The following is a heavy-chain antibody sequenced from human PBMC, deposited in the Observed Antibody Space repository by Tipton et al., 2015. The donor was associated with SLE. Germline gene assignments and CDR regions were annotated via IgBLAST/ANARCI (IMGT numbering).Heavy chain of an antibody. V-gene: IGHV1-46*01. D-gene: IGHD3-3*01. CDR1: GYTFTSYY. Sequence: QSGPEVKKPGASVKVSCKASGYTFTSYYMHWVRQAPGQGLEWMGVINPSGGSTSYAQKFQGRVTMTRDTSTSTVYMELSSLRSEDTAVYYCAREVAFGVPISWGQGTLVTVSS. J-gene: IGHJ4*02. CDR3: AREVAFGVPIS. CDR2: INPSGGST.